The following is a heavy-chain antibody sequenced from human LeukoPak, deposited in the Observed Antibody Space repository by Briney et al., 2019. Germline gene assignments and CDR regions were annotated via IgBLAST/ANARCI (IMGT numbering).Heavy chain of an antibody. V-gene: IGHV3-30*04. J-gene: IGHJ6*02. CDR1: GFTFSNHA. Sequence: GGSLRLSCVTSGFTFSNHAMHWVRQGPGKGLEWVAVISDDGSSKFYADSVKGRFTISRDNSKNTLFLQINSLRPEDSAVYFCARETDYDFWSGSNYGMDVWGQGTTITVSS. CDR2: ISDDGSSK. CDR3: ARETDYDFWSGSNYGMDV. D-gene: IGHD3-3*01.